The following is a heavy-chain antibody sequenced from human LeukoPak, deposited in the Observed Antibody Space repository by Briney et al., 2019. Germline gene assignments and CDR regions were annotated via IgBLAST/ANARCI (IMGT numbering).Heavy chain of an antibody. J-gene: IGHJ4*02. CDR1: GFTFSDYY. CDR2: ISTSSTYT. CDR3: TRLWGDCGGDCYSHDY. Sequence: GGSLRLSCAASGFTFSDYYMSWIRQAPGKGLEWVSCISTSSTYTDYADSVKGRFTISRDNAKNSLYLQMNSLRAEDTAVYYCTRLWGDCGGDCYSHDYWGQGTLVTVSS. V-gene: IGHV3-11*03. D-gene: IGHD2-21*02.